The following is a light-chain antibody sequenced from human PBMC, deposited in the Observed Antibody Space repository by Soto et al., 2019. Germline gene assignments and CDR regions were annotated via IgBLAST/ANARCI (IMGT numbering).Light chain of an antibody. CDR1: QGISSW. J-gene: IGKJ5*01. CDR2: AAS. V-gene: IGKV1D-12*01. CDR3: QQANSFRPN. Sequence: DIQMTQSPSSVSASVGDRVTITCRASQGISSWLGWYQQKPGKAPKLLIYAASSLQSGVPSRFSGSGYGTDFTLTISSLQPEDFATYYCQQANSFRPNFGQGTRLES.